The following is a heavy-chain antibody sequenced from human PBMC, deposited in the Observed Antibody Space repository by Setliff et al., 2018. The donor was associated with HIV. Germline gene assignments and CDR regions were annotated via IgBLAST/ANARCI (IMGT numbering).Heavy chain of an antibody. CDR2: IDPEDGET. Sequence: ASVKVSCKASGYTLSEYYMHWVQQDPGKGLEWMGRIDPEDGETLYAEKFRGRVTMTADMSTNTAYLELGSLRSEDTAVYYCATFLFRDSTDPYYRPPGDFPLYYFDYWAQGTLVTSPQ. J-gene: IGHJ4*02. D-gene: IGHD3-10*01. CDR1: GYTLSEYY. V-gene: IGHV1-69-2*01. CDR3: ATFLFRDSTDPYYRPPGDFPLYYFDY.